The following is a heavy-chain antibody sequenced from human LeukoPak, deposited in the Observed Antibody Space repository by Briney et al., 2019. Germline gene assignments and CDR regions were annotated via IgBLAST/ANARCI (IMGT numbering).Heavy chain of an antibody. V-gene: IGHV4-34*01. CDR1: DGLLSVYY. CDR3: ARQEYYDDSANYYAWFDP. D-gene: IGHD3-22*01. J-gene: IGHJ5*02. CDR2: VYHSESA. Sequence: SDALPLLCGVWDGLLSVYYVSCIRQPPGKGLEWIGEVYHSESANYNPSLKSRVTISADTSKSQFSLKMTSVTAADTAVYYCARQEYYDDSANYYAWFDPWGQGTLVTVSS.